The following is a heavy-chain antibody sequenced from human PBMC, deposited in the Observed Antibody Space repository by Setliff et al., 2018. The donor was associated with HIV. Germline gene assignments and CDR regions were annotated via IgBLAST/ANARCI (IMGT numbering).Heavy chain of an antibody. CDR2: AGSADYGGNA. Sequence: SETLSLTCTVSGGSISNSNYFWDWIRQPPGKVLEWIGSAGSADYGGNAYYNPSLKSRVTISVETSKNQFSLKLTSVTAADTAVYYCARSYCGGGLCFRGLDLWGQGTTVTVSS. CDR3: ARSYCGGGLCFRGLDL. CDR1: GGSISNSNYF. J-gene: IGHJ6*02. D-gene: IGHD2-21*01. V-gene: IGHV4-39*07.